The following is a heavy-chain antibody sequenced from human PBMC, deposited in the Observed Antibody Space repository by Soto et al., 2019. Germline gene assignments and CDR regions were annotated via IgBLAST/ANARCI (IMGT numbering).Heavy chain of an antibody. Sequence: EVQLLESGGGLVQPGGSLRLSCAASGFTFSSYAMNWVRQAPGKGLEWVSVISGSGGSTYYADAVKGRFTISRDNSQNTRYLQMNSLRAEDTAVYYCAKRTVGWYFDLWGRGTLVTVSS. D-gene: IGHD4-17*01. J-gene: IGHJ2*01. V-gene: IGHV3-23*01. CDR2: ISGSGGST. CDR3: AKRTVGWYFDL. CDR1: GFTFSSYA.